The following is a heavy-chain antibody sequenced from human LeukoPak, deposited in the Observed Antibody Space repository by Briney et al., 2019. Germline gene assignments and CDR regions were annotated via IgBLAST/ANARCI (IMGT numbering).Heavy chain of an antibody. V-gene: IGHV1-3*01. J-gene: IGHJ4*02. Sequence: ASVKVSCKASGYTFTSYAMHWVRQAPGQRLEWMGWINAGNGNTKYSQKFQGRVTITRDTSASTAYVELSSLRSEDTAVYYCAGGGLPSGYSGYDYLDYWGQGTLVTVSS. CDR3: AGGGLPSGYSGYDYLDY. D-gene: IGHD5-12*01. CDR1: GYTFTSYA. CDR2: INAGNGNT.